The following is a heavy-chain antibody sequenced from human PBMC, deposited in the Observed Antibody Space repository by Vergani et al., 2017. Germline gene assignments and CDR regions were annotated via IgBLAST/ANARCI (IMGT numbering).Heavy chain of an antibody. CDR1: GGSISSGGYY. CDR3: ARVSSWRDY. CDR2: INHSGST. V-gene: IGHV4-30-2*01. D-gene: IGHD6-13*01. Sequence: QLQLQESGSGLVKPSQTLSLTSAVSGGSISSGGYYWSWIRQPPGKGLEWIGEINHSGSTNYNPSLKSRVTISVDTSKNQFSLKLSSVTAADTAVYYCARVSSWRDYWGQGTLVTVSS. J-gene: IGHJ4*02.